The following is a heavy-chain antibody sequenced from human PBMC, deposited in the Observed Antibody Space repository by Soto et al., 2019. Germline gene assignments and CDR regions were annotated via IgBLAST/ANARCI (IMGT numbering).Heavy chain of an antibody. CDR1: GFNFSTYT. V-gene: IGHV3-21*01. D-gene: IGHD2-15*01. J-gene: IGHJ3*02. CDR3: ARDRCSGGSCYRTDAFDM. Sequence: EAQLVESGGGLVKPGGSLRVSCAASGFNFSTYTMNWVRQAPGKGLEWVSSISGNNVYLYYADSVKGRFSISRDNAKNSLTRQMNSLRAEDTAIYYCARDRCSGGSCYRTDAFDMWGQGTLVTVSS. CDR2: ISGNNVYL.